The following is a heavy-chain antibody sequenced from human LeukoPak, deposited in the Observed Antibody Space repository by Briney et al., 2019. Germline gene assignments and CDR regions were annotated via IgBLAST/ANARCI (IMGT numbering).Heavy chain of an antibody. J-gene: IGHJ4*01. Sequence: SVKVSCKASGGTFSSYAISWVRQAPGQGLEWMGRIIPILGIANYAQKFQGRVTITADKSTSTAYMELSSLRSEDTAVYYCARDFVDTAMGSFDYWGQEPWSPSPQ. CDR3: ARDFVDTAMGSFDY. D-gene: IGHD5-18*01. CDR1: GGTFSSYA. CDR2: IIPILGIA. V-gene: IGHV1-69*04.